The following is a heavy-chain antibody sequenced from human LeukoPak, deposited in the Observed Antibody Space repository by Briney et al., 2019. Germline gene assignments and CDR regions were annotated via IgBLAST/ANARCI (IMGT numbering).Heavy chain of an antibody. Sequence: GGSLRLSCSASGFTFSSFAMHWVRQAPGKGLEYVSALSSNGGATYYADSVKGRFTISRDNSKNTLSLQMSSLRAEDTAVYYCVKDRDSGYDSLDYWGQGTLVTVSS. D-gene: IGHD5-12*01. CDR3: VKDRDSGYDSLDY. V-gene: IGHV3-64D*06. CDR1: GFTFSSFA. CDR2: LSSNGGAT. J-gene: IGHJ4*02.